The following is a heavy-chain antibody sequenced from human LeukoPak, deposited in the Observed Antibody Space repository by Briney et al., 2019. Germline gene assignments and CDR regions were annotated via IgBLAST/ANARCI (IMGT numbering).Heavy chain of an antibody. CDR2: VNPNNGVP. V-gene: IGHV1-2*06. Sequence: ASVKVPCKASGYTFTGYYMHWVRQAPGQGLEWMGRVNPNNGVPNYAQKFQGRVTMTRDTAISTAYMELSSLRSDDTAVYFCAREVGYSSSYYGRFDPWGQGTLVIVSS. J-gene: IGHJ5*02. CDR1: GYTFTGYY. CDR3: AREVGYSSSYYGRFDP. D-gene: IGHD1-26*01.